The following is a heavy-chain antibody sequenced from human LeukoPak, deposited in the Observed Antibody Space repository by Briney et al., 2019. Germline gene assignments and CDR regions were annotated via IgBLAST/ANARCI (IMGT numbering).Heavy chain of an antibody. CDR2: INHSGST. Sequence: SETLSLTCAVYGGSFSGYYWSWIRQPPGKGLGWIGEINHSGSTNYNPSLKSRVTISVDTSKNQFSLKLSSVTTADTAVYYCARGKWLRSSFDYWGQGTLVTVSS. CDR1: GGSFSGYY. D-gene: IGHD5-12*01. V-gene: IGHV4-34*01. J-gene: IGHJ4*02. CDR3: ARGKWLRSSFDY.